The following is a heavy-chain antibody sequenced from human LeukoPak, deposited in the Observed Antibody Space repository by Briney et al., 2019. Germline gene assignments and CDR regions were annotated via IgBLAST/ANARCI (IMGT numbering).Heavy chain of an antibody. CDR1: SGSISGYY. CDR3: ARVHSYNHYAEADY. V-gene: IGHV4-59*01. Sequence: SETLSLTCIVSSGSISGYYWSWIRQPPGKGLEWIGYIYYSGSTTYNPSLKSRVTISLDTSKKQFSLKVTSVTAADTAVYYCARVHSYNHYAEADYWGQGTLVTVSS. J-gene: IGHJ4*02. CDR2: IYYSGST. D-gene: IGHD4-17*01.